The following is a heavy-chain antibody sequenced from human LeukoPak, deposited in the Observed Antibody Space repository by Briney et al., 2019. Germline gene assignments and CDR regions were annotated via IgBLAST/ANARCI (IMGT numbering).Heavy chain of an antibody. J-gene: IGHJ5*02. CDR2: IYNSGST. Sequence: SETLSLTCTVSGDSISTYYWSWIRKPPGKGLEWIGHIYNSGSTNYSPSLKSRVTISVDTSKNQFSLKLSSVTAADTAVYYCARALRYYYDSSGYPSGWFDPWGQGTLVSVSS. CDR3: ARALRYYYDSSGYPSGWFDP. V-gene: IGHV4-59*01. D-gene: IGHD3-22*01. CDR1: GDSISTYY.